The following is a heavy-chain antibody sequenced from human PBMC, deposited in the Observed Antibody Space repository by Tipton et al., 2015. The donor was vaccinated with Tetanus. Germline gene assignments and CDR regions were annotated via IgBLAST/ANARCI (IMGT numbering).Heavy chain of an antibody. J-gene: IGHJ4*02. CDR3: ARNTVAGTVTFDY. Sequence: TLSLTCAVHGTSLSGYYWSWIRQPPGKGLEWIGEINHSGSTNYNPSLKSRVTISVDTSKNQFSLKLSSVTAADTAVYYCARNTVAGTVTFDYWGQGTLVTVSS. D-gene: IGHD6-19*01. CDR2: INHSGST. V-gene: IGHV4-34*01. CDR1: GTSLSGYY.